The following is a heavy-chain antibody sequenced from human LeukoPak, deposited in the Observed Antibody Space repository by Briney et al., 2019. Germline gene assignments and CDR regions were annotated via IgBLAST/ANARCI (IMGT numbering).Heavy chain of an antibody. Sequence: SETLSLTCTVSGGSISSSSYYWGWIRQPPGKGLEWIGSIYYSGSTYYNPSLKSRVTISVDTSKNQFSLKLSSVTAADTAVYYCARENYYDSSGYGGWGQGTLVTVSS. CDR1: GGSISSSSYY. CDR3: ARENYYDSSGYGG. D-gene: IGHD3-22*01. J-gene: IGHJ4*02. V-gene: IGHV4-39*07. CDR2: IYYSGST.